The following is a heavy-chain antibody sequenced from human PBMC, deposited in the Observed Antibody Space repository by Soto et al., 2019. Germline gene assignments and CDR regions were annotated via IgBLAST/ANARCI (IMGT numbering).Heavy chain of an antibody. V-gene: IGHV2-5*02. D-gene: IGHD6-13*01. CDR3: AHRLYSSSWYPDWFDP. CDR1: GFSLSTSGVG. CDR2: IYWDDDK. Sequence: SGPTLVNPTQTLTLTCTFSGFSLSTSGVGVGWIRQPPGKALEWLALIYWDDDKRYSPSLKSRLTITKDTSKNQVVLTMTNMDPVNTATYHCAHRLYSSSWYPDWFDPWGQGTLVTVSS. J-gene: IGHJ5*02.